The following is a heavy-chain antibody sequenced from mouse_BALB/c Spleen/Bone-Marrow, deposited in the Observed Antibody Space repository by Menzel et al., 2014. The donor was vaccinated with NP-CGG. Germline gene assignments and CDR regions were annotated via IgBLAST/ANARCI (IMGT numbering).Heavy chain of an antibody. D-gene: IGHD1-1*01. CDR1: GFNIKDTY. CDR2: IDPANGIT. CDR3: ARYYYGFYFDY. J-gene: IGHJ2*01. Sequence: VQLKHSGAELVKPGASVKLSCTASGFNIKDTYMHWVKQRPEQGLEWIGGIDPANGITKYDPKFQGKATITADTSSNTAYLQLSSLTSEDTAVYYCARYYYGFYFDYWGQGTTLTVSS. V-gene: IGHV14-3*02.